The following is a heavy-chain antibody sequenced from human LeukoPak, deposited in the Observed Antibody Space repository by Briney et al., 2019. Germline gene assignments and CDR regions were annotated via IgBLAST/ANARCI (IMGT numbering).Heavy chain of an antibody. CDR1: GGSISSNSYY. D-gene: IGHD3-3*01. CDR3: ARGASGYRAYFDY. J-gene: IGHJ4*02. CDR2: IYYSGST. Sequence: SETLSLTCTVSGGSISSNSYYWGWIRQPPGKGLEWIGYIYYSGSTNYNPSLKSRVTISVDTSKNQFSLKLSSVTAADTAVYYCARGASGYRAYFDYWGQGTLVTVSS. V-gene: IGHV4-61*05.